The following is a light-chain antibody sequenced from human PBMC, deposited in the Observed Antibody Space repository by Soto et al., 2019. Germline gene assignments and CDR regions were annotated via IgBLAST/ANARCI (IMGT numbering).Light chain of an antibody. CDR1: QSVSSN. CDR2: GAS. J-gene: IGKJ4*01. Sequence: DIVMTQSPATLSASPGERATLSCRASQSVSSNLAWYQQKPGQAPRLLIYGASTRATGIPARFSGSGSGTDFTLTISSLQPEDFATYYCQQSYSTPLTFGGGTKVDVK. CDR3: QQSYSTPLT. V-gene: IGKV3-15*01.